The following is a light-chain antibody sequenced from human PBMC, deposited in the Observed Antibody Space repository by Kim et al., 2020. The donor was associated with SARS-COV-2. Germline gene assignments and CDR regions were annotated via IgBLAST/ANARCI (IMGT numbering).Light chain of an antibody. CDR1: RHGSTS. J-gene: IGKJ2*01. CDR3: QEYNSRPPYN. Sequence: VFPGEDGARSCRASRHGSTSFSWYQQRPGQAPSLLIFGAATRAAGIPARFSGTGSGTEFTLTISSRQSEDDAVYYCQEYNSRPPYNFGQGTKLEI. V-gene: IGKV3-15*01. CDR2: GAA.